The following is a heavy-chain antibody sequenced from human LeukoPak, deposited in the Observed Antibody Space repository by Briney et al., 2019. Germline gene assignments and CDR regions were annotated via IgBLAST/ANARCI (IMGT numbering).Heavy chain of an antibody. CDR2: ISYDGSNK. CDR3: ARGSNPVAGTTYYYYYMDV. Sequence: GGSLRLSCAASGFTFSSYAMHWVRQAPGKGLEWVAVISYDGSNKYYADSVKGRFTISRDNSKNTLYLQMDSLRAEDTAVYYCARGSNPVAGTTYYYYYMDVWGKGTTVTVSS. J-gene: IGHJ6*03. D-gene: IGHD6-19*01. V-gene: IGHV3-30*01. CDR1: GFTFSSYA.